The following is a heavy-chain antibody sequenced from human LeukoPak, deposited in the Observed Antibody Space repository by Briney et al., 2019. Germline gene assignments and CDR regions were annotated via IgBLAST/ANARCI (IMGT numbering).Heavy chain of an antibody. CDR2: ISYDGSNK. V-gene: IGHV3-30*18. D-gene: IGHD5-24*01. J-gene: IGHJ4*02. CDR3: AKDHRDGYNHPLFGDY. CDR1: GFTFSSYG. Sequence: GGPLRLSCAASGFTFSSYGMHWVRQAPGKGLEWVAVISYDGSNKYYADSVKGRFTISRDNSKNTLYLQMNSLRAEDTAVYYCAKDHRDGYNHPLFGDYWGQGTLVTVSS.